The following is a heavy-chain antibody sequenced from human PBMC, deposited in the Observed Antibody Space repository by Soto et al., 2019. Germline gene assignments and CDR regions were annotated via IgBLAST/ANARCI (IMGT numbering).Heavy chain of an antibody. D-gene: IGHD6-13*01. Sequence: EVQLLESGGGLVQPGGSLRLSCAASGFTFSSYAMSWVRQAPGKGLEWVSAISGSGGSTYYADSVKGRFTISSDNSKNTLYLQMNSRRAEDTAVYYGAKGRAGGAEYFQHWGQGTLVTVSS. J-gene: IGHJ1*01. V-gene: IGHV3-23*01. CDR1: GFTFSSYA. CDR3: AKGRAGGAEYFQH. CDR2: ISGSGGST.